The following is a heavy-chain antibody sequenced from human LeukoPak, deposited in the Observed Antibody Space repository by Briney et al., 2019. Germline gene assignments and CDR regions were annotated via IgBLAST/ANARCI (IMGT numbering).Heavy chain of an antibody. D-gene: IGHD5-24*01. CDR3: ARDRREMATWGAFDI. V-gene: IGHV3-11*04. CDR1: GFTFSDYY. Sequence: GGSLRLSCAASGFTFSDYYMSWIRQAPGQGLEWVSYISSSGSYIYSADSLKGRFTISRDNAKNSLYLQMNSLRAEDTAVYYCARDRREMATWGAFDIWGQGTMVTVSS. J-gene: IGHJ3*02. CDR2: ISSSGSYI.